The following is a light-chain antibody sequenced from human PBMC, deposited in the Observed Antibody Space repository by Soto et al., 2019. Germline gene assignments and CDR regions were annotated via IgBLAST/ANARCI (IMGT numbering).Light chain of an antibody. V-gene: IGLV2-14*01. CDR1: SSDVGAYKY. J-gene: IGLJ1*01. CDR3: SSYTSSFSYV. CDR2: DVS. Sequence: QSALTRPASVSGSPGQSITISCTGTSSDVGAYKYVSWYQQHPGKAPKLMIYDVSDRPSGVSNRFSGSKSGNTASLTISGLQADDEADYYCSSYTSSFSYVFGTGTKLTVL.